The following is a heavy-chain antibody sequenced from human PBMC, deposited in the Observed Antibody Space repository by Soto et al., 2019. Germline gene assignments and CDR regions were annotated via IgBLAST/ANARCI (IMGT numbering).Heavy chain of an antibody. CDR3: ARVSGYCSSTSCYVSGWFDP. J-gene: IGHJ5*02. D-gene: IGHD2-2*01. Sequence: SETLSLTCTVSGGSISSSSYYWGWIRQPPGKGLEWIGSIYYSGSTYYNPSLKSRVTISVDTSKNQFSLKLSSVTAADTAVYYCARVSGYCSSTSCYVSGWFDPWGQGTLVTVSS. CDR1: GGSISSSSYY. CDR2: IYYSGST. V-gene: IGHV4-39*01.